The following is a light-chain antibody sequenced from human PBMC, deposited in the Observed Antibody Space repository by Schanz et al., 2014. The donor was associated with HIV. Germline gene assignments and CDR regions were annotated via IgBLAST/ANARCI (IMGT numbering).Light chain of an antibody. CDR1: QSIGNS. CDR3: QQSNTFPYT. V-gene: IGKV1-5*03. J-gene: IGKJ2*01. CDR2: SAS. Sequence: DIQMTQPPSTLSASVGDRVIISCRASQSIGNSLAWFQLKPGRAPKLLIYSASRLQTGVPSTFSGTGSGTEFTLTISSLQPDDFATYYCQQSNTFPYTFGQGTKLEIK.